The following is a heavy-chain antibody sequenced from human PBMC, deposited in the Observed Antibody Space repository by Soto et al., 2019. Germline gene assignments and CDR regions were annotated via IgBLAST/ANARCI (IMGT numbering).Heavy chain of an antibody. D-gene: IGHD3-16*02. J-gene: IGHJ4*02. CDR2: MNQDGSQV. Sequence: GGSLRLSCVASGFSISSSWICWIRQTPGRGLEWVTNMNQDGSQVAYADAVKGRFTVSRDNVKNAVYLQMNSLTVEDTAVYFCARDFSYQRFDHWGQGALVTVSS. CDR3: ARDFSYQRFDH. V-gene: IGHV3-7*01. CDR1: GFSISSSW.